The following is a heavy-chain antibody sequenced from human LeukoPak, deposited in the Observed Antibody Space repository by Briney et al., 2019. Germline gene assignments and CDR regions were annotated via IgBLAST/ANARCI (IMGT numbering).Heavy chain of an antibody. Sequence: PSETLSLTCAVYGGSFSGYYWSLIRQPPGKGLEWIGEINHSGSTNYNPSLKSRVTISVDTSKNQFSLKLSSVTAADTAVYYCARLSPELLDYWGQGTLVTVSS. J-gene: IGHJ4*02. D-gene: IGHD1-14*01. V-gene: IGHV4-34*01. CDR1: GGSFSGYY. CDR2: INHSGST. CDR3: ARLSPELLDY.